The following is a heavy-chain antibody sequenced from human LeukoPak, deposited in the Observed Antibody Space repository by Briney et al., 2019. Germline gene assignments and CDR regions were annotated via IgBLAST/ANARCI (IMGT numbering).Heavy chain of an antibody. CDR3: ARIPLTSRMSY. D-gene: IGHD3-16*01. V-gene: IGHV3-48*02. CDR2: ISSSSTI. CDR1: GFTFSSYS. Sequence: GGSLRLSCAASGFTFSSYSMNWVRQAPGKGLEWVSYISSSSTIYYADSVKGRFTISRDNAKNSLYLQMNSLRDEDTAVYYCARIPLTSRMSYWGQGTLVTVSS. J-gene: IGHJ4*02.